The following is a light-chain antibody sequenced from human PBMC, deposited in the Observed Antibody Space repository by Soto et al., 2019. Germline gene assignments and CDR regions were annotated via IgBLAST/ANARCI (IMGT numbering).Light chain of an antibody. J-gene: IGKJ1*01. Sequence: ETVLTQSPGTLSLSPGERATLSCRASQSVTSSYLAWYQQNPGQATRLLIYGASSRATGIPDRFSGSGSGTDFTLTISRLEPEDFAVYYCQQYGGSRWTFGHGTKVEIK. CDR2: GAS. CDR1: QSVTSSY. CDR3: QQYGGSRWT. V-gene: IGKV3-20*01.